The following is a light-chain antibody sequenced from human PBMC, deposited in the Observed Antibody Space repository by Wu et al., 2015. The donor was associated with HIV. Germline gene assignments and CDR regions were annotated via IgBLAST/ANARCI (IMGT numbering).Light chain of an antibody. Sequence: EIVMTQSPATLSVSPGERATLSCRASQSVSSNLAWYQQKPGQAPRLLIYGASTRATGIPARFSGSGFGTEFTLTISSMQSEDFAVYYCQQYNNWPPFTFGLGPKWISN. V-gene: IGKV3-15*01. CDR2: GAS. CDR3: QQYNNWPPFT. CDR1: QSVSSN. J-gene: IGKJ3*01.